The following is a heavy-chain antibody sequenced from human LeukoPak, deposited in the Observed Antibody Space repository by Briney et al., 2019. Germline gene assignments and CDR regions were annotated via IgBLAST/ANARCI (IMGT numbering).Heavy chain of an antibody. CDR1: RYSISTYW. J-gene: IGHJ4*02. Sequence: GESLKISCKDSRYSISTYWIGWVRQMPGKGLEWMGIIYPGDSDTRYSPSFQGQVTISADKSISTAYLQWSSLKASETAMYYCARRNYYGSGSFDYWGQGTLVTVSS. V-gene: IGHV5-51*01. D-gene: IGHD3-10*01. CDR2: IYPGDSDT. CDR3: ARRNYYGSGSFDY.